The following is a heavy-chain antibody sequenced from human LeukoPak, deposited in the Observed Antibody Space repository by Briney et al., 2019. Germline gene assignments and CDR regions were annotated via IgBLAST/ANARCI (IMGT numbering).Heavy chain of an antibody. Sequence: PGRSLRLSCAASGFTFSSCGMHWVRQAPGKGLEWVSLIYSGGSTYYADSVKGRFTISRDNSKNTLYLQMKSLRAEDTAVYYCARLYYDILTGYGWFDPWGQGTLVTVSS. V-gene: IGHV3-NL1*01. D-gene: IGHD3-9*01. J-gene: IGHJ5*02. CDR2: IYSGGST. CDR3: ARLYYDILTGYGWFDP. CDR1: GFTFSSCG.